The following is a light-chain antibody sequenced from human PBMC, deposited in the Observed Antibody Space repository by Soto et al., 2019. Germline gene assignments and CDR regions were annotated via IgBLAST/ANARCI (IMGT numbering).Light chain of an antibody. V-gene: IGLV2-23*02. CDR1: SSDVGDYDL. J-gene: IGLJ2*01. CDR2: EVI. CDR3: CSYSRSSILV. Sequence: QSALTQPASVSGSPGQSITLSCTGTSSDVGDYDLVSWYQHHPGKAPKVMIYEVIKRPSGVSNRFSGSKSGNTSSLSVSGLEAEDAADYYCCSYSRSSILVFCGGTKLTV.